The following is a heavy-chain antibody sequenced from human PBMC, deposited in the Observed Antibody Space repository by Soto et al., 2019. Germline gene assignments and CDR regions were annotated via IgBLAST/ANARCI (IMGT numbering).Heavy chain of an antibody. Sequence: GESLKISCKGSGYSFTSYWISWVRQMPGKGLEWMGRIDPSDSYTNYSPSFQGHVTISADKSISTAYLQWSSLKASDTAMYYCARFYVYYDSTEVPDAFDIWGQGIMVTVSS. CDR2: IDPSDSYT. CDR1: GYSFTSYW. J-gene: IGHJ3*02. CDR3: ARFYVYYDSTEVPDAFDI. D-gene: IGHD3-22*01. V-gene: IGHV5-10-1*01.